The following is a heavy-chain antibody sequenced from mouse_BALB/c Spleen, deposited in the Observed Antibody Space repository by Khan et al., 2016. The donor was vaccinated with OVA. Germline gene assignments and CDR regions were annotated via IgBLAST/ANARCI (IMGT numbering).Heavy chain of an antibody. D-gene: IGHD3-3*01. CDR3: ARWGPGKDY. J-gene: IGHJ2*01. Sequence: QVQLKQSGAELAKPGASVKMSCKASGYTFTSYWMHWVKQRPGQGLEWIGYINPSTGYTEYNQKFKDKATLTADKSSSTAYMQLSSLTSEDSAVYDGARWGPGKDYWGKGTTLTVSS. CDR1: GYTFTSYW. CDR2: INPSTGYT. V-gene: IGHV1-7*01.